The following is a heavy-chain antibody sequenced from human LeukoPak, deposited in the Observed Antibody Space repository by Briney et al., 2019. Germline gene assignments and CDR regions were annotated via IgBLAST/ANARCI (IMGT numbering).Heavy chain of an antibody. J-gene: IGHJ4*02. CDR3: ARGSYVWGSYRAYYFDY. V-gene: IGHV4-34*01. CDR2: INHSGST. CDR1: GGSFSGYY. Sequence: SETLSLTCAVYGGSFSGYYWSWIRQPPGKGLKWIGEINHSGSTNYNPSLKSRVTISVDTSKNQFSLKLSSVTAADTAVYYCARGSYVWGSYRAYYFDYWGQGTLVTVSS. D-gene: IGHD3-16*02.